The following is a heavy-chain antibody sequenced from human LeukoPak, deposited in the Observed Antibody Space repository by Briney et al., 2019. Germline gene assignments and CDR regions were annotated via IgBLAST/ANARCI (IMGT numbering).Heavy chain of an antibody. CDR3: KSFGVGGYWGYYYYYYMDV. J-gene: IGHJ6*03. CDR2: INPNSGGT. Sequence: GASVNVSCKASGYTFTSYYMHWLRQAPGQGLEWMGWINPNSGGTNYAQKFQGRVTMTRDTSLSTAYMELGRLRAEDTGVYYCKSFGVGGYWGYYYYYYMDVWGKGITVTVS. D-gene: IGHD2-21*02. CDR1: GYTFTSYY. V-gene: IGHV1-2*02.